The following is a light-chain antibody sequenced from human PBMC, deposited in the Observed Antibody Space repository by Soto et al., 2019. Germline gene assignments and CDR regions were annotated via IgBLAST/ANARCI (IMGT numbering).Light chain of an antibody. CDR2: GAS. J-gene: IGKJ1*01. CDR1: QSVSNN. Sequence: EIVMTQSPAALSVSPGERATLSCRASQSVSNNLAWYQQKLGQAPRLLIYGASTRATGIPARFSGSGSGTEFTLTISSLQSEHFAVYFCQQYNNWPPWTFGQGTKVEIK. V-gene: IGKV3-15*01. CDR3: QQYNNWPPWT.